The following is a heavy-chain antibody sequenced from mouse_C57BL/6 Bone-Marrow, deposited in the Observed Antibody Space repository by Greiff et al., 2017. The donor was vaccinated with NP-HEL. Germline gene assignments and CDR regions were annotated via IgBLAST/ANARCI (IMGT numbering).Heavy chain of an antibody. D-gene: IGHD1-1*01. J-gene: IGHJ1*03. CDR1: GFSLTSYG. V-gene: IGHV2-5*01. CDR3: AKFYYGSSYRYFDV. Sequence: VQLVESGPGLVQPSQSLSITCTVSGFSLTSYGVHWVRQSPGKGLEWLGVIWRGGSTDYNAAFMSRLSITKDNSKSQVFFKMNSLQADDTAIYYCAKFYYGSSYRYFDVWGTGTTVTVSS. CDR2: IWRGGST.